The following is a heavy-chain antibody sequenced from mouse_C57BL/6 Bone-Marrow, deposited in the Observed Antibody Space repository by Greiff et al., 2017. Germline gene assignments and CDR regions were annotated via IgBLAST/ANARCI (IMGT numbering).Heavy chain of an antibody. CDR1: GYTFTSYW. J-gene: IGHJ3*01. CDR2: IDPSDSYT. Sequence: QVHVKQPGAELVKPGASVKLSCKASGYTFTSYWMQWVKQRPGQGLEWIGEIDPSDSYTNYNQKFKGKATLTVDTSSSTAYMQLSSLTSEDSAVYYCARDYYGSSMFAYWGQGTLVTVSA. CDR3: ARDYYGSSMFAY. D-gene: IGHD1-1*01. V-gene: IGHV1-50*01.